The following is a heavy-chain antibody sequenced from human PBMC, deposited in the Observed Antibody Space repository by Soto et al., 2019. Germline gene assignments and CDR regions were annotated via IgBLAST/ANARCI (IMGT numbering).Heavy chain of an antibody. Sequence: QLLESGGGLVQPGGSLRLSCAASGFTFSNFVMGWVRRAPGKRLEWVSAIGGTSGSTYYADSVKGRFTISRDNSKNTVSRQVNSLRADDTAIYYCAKRRGEGYFDLWGRGTLVTVSS. D-gene: IGHD3-10*01. CDR1: GFTFSNFV. CDR3: AKRRGEGYFDL. V-gene: IGHV3-23*01. J-gene: IGHJ2*01. CDR2: IGGTSGST.